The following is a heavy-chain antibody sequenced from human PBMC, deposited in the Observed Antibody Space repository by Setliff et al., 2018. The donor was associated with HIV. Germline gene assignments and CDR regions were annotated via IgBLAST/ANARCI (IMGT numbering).Heavy chain of an antibody. Sequence: ASVKVSCKASGYTFSRYAMNWVRQAPGQSLERMGWINAGNGYTKYPQKFQGRVTITSDTSASTAYMELWSLRSEDTAMYYCARVPYCSGGSCYRNYVDYWGPGTLVTVSS. CDR3: ARVPYCSGGSCYRNYVDY. J-gene: IGHJ4*02. CDR1: GYTFSRYA. CDR2: INAGNGYT. D-gene: IGHD2-15*01. V-gene: IGHV1-3*01.